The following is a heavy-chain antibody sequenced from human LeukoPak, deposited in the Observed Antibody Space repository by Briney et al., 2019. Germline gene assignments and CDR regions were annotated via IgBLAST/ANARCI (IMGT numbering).Heavy chain of an antibody. V-gene: IGHV4-59*08. CDR2: IHGSGSP. CDR3: ARQRGDYGEGEFNY. J-gene: IGHJ4*02. CDR1: GGSMSGYY. Sequence: PSETLSLTCSVTGGSMSGYYWTWIRQPPGGGLEWIGHIHGSGSPMYNPSLQSRVTMSIDASKNQFSLSLSPATATDTAFYYCARQRGDYGEGEFNYWGQGTLVTVSS. D-gene: IGHD4-17*01.